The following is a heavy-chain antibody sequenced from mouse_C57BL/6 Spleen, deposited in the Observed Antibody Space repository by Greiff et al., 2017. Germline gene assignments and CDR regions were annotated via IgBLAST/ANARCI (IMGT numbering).Heavy chain of an antibody. V-gene: IGHV5-6*01. CDR3: ARGPLSSSPSFAY. Sequence: EVQVVESGGDLVKPGGSLKLSCAASGFTFSSYGMSWVRQTPDKRLEWVATISSGGSYTYYPDSVKGRFTISRDNAKNTLYLQMSSLKSEDTAMYYCARGPLSSSPSFAYWGQGTLVTVSA. CDR2: ISSGGSYT. CDR1: GFTFSSYG. J-gene: IGHJ3*01. D-gene: IGHD1-3*01.